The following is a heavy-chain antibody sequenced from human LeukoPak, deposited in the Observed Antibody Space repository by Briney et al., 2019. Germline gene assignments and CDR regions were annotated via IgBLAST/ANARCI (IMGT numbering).Heavy chain of an antibody. J-gene: IGHJ4*02. V-gene: IGHV4-59*08. CDR1: GGSISSYY. D-gene: IGHD6-13*01. Sequence: KSSETLSLTCTVSGGSISSYYWSWIRQPPGKGLEWIGYIYYSGSTYYNPSLKSRVTISVDTSKNQFSLKLSSVTAADTAVYYCARGRDIAAAGPVFDYWGQGTLVTVSS. CDR3: ARGRDIAAAGPVFDY. CDR2: IYYSGST.